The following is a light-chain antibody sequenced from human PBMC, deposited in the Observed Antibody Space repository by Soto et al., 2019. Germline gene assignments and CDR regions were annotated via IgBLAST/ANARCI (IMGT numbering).Light chain of an antibody. J-gene: IGKJ4*01. Sequence: DIQLTQSPSFLSASVGDRVTITCRASQGISSYLAWYQQKPGKAPNLLIYAASTLQSGVPSRFSGSGSGTEFTLTISSLQPEDFASYHCQQLKSYPLTFGGGTKVEIK. V-gene: IGKV1-9*01. CDR1: QGISSY. CDR3: QQLKSYPLT. CDR2: AAS.